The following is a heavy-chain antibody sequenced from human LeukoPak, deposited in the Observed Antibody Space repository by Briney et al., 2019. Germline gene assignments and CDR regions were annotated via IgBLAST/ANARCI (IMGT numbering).Heavy chain of an antibody. CDR3: ARDLSYSLEY. V-gene: IGHV3-23*01. J-gene: IGHJ4*02. CDR2: ISATGGST. Sequence: GGSLRLSCAASAFTFSSYAMSWVRQAPGKGLEWVSAISATGGSTYYADSVKGRFTISRDNSKNTLYLQMNSLRAEDTAVYYCARDLSYSLEYWGQGALVTVSS. CDR1: AFTFSSYA. D-gene: IGHD3-10*01.